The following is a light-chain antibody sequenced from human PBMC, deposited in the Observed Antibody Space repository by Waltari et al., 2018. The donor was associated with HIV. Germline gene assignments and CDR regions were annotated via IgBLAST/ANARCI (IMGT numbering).Light chain of an antibody. J-gene: IGKJ1*01. CDR1: QSVLYSANNQNY. CDR3: QQFYSDLWT. CDR2: WAS. V-gene: IGKV4-1*01. Sequence: DIVMTQSPDSPAVSLGERATINCKSSQSVLYSANNQNYLAWYQQKPGQPPKLLIYWASTRESGVPDRFSGSGSGTDFTLTISSLQAADVAVYYCQQFYSDLWTFGQGTKVEIK.